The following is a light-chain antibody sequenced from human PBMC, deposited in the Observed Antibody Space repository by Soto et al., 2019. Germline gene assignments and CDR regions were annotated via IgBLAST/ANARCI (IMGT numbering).Light chain of an antibody. CDR3: QQTYTTPRT. CDR2: ATS. CDR1: QTVSTY. J-gene: IGKJ1*01. V-gene: IGKV1-39*01. Sequence: DTQMTQSPSSLSASVGDRISITCRASQTVSTYLNWYQQKAGQAPTLLISATSTLQSGVPSRFSGSGSGTEFTLTITSLQHEDFATYYCQQTYTTPRTFGQGTKVAFK.